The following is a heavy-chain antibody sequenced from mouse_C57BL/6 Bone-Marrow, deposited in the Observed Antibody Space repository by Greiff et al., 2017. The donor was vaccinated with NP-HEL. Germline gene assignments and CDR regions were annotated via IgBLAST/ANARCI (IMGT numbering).Heavy chain of an antibody. CDR3: AREVTIKYYFDY. J-gene: IGHJ2*01. CDR1: GYSITSGYY. D-gene: IGHD2-12*01. V-gene: IGHV3-6*01. CDR2: ISYDGIN. Sequence: ESGPGLVKPSPSLSLSCSVTGYSITSGYYWNWIRQFPGNKLEWMGYISYDGINNYNPSLKNRISITRDTSKNQFFLKLNSVTTEDTATYYCAREVTIKYYFDYWGQGTTLTVSS.